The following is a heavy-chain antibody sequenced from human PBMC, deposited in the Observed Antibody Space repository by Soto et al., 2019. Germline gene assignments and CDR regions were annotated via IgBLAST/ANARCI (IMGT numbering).Heavy chain of an antibody. CDR3: AREGRHFDY. J-gene: IGHJ4*02. CDR1: GGTLSSYA. CDR2: INPIFGTP. V-gene: IGHV1-69*06. Sequence: SVKVSCKASGGTLSSYAISWVRQAPGQGLEWMGGINPIFGTPHYAQKYQGRVTITADTFTNTAYMELTRLTSDDTAVYFCAREGRHFDYWGQGTLVTVSS.